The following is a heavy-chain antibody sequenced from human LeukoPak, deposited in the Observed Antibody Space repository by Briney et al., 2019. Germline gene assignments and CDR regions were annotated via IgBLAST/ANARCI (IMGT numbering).Heavy chain of an antibody. CDR1: GFTVSSNY. V-gene: IGHV3-53*01. D-gene: IGHD3-22*01. J-gene: IGHJ3*02. Sequence: GGSLRLSCAASGFTVSSNYMSWVRPAPGKGLEWVSAIYSGGSTYYADSVKGRFSISRDNSKNTLYLQMNSLRAEDTAVYYCARARYYDSTGYGAFDIWGQGTMVTVSS. CDR2: IYSGGST. CDR3: ARARYYDSTGYGAFDI.